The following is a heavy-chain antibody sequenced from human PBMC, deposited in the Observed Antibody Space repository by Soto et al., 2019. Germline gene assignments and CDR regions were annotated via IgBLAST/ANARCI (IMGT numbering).Heavy chain of an antibody. V-gene: IGHV3-48*03. CDR1: GFTFSSYE. J-gene: IGHJ4*02. CDR2: ISSSGSTI. CDR3: ARAFGYCSSTSCYENYFDY. Sequence: EVQLVESGGGLVQPGGSLRLSCAASGFTFSSYEMNWVRQAPGKGLEWVSYISSSGSTIYYADSVKGRFTISRDNAKNSLYLQMNSLGAEDTAVYYCARAFGYCSSTSCYENYFDYWGQGTLVTVSS. D-gene: IGHD2-2*01.